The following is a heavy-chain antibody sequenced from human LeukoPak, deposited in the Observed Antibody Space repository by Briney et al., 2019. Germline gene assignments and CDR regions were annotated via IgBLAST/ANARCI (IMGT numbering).Heavy chain of an antibody. CDR2: INHSGST. CDR3: ARRRGGYGSGSYLFDY. Sequence: SETLSLTCAVYGGSFSGYYWSWIRQPPGKGLEWIGEINHSGSTNYNPSLKSRVTISVDTSKNQFSLKLSSVTAADTAVYYCARRRGGYGSGSYLFDYWGQGTLVTVSS. CDR1: GGSFSGYY. V-gene: IGHV4-34*01. J-gene: IGHJ4*02. D-gene: IGHD3-10*01.